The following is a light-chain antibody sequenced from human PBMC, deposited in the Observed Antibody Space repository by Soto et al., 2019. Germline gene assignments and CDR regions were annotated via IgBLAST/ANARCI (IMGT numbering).Light chain of an antibody. Sequence: DIQVTQSPSSLSASLGDRVTITCRANQAIGGYLAWFQHQPGKVPKLLIYAASALQSGVPARFSGSGSGTDFTLTISRLQPEDIATDYCQKYNSAPRTFGGGTKVEI. CDR1: QAIGGY. V-gene: IGKV1-27*01. CDR2: AAS. CDR3: QKYNSAPRT. J-gene: IGKJ4*01.